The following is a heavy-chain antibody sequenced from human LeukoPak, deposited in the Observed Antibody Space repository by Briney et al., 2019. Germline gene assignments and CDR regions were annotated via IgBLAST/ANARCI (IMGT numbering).Heavy chain of an antibody. J-gene: IGHJ4*02. D-gene: IGHD3-22*01. CDR2: IYYSGST. Sequence: SETLSLTCTVSGGPISSYYWSWIRQPPGKGLEWIGYIYYSGSTNYTPSRKSRVTISVDTSKSQFSLKLSSVTAADTAVYYCARGGYYYGSSGYYPFDYWGQGTLVTVSS. CDR1: GGPISSYY. V-gene: IGHV4-59*01. CDR3: ARGGYYYGSSGYYPFDY.